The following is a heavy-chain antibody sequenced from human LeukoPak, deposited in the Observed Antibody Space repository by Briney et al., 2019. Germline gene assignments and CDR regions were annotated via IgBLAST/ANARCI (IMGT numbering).Heavy chain of an antibody. CDR1: GFTFSSYS. J-gene: IGHJ4*02. Sequence: GGSLRLSCAASGFTFSSYSMNWVRQAPGRGLEWVSYISSSSSTIYYADSVKGRFTISRDNAKNSLYLQMNSLRAEDTAVYYCARNYYHGSGSYYFDYWGQGTLVTVSS. D-gene: IGHD3-10*01. CDR2: ISSSSSTI. V-gene: IGHV3-48*01. CDR3: ARNYYHGSGSYYFDY.